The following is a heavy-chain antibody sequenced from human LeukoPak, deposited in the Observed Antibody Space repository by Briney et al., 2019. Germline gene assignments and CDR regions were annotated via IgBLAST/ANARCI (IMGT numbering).Heavy chain of an antibody. D-gene: IGHD3-16*01. CDR3: ARVMSSHYWVVDY. J-gene: IGHJ4*02. Sequence: SGGSLRLSCAASGFTFSSYGMSWVRQAPGKGLEWVSAISGSGGSTYYADSVKGRFTISRDNSKNTLYLQMNSLRSEDTAVYYCARVMSSHYWVVDYWGQGTLVTVSS. CDR2: ISGSGGST. CDR1: GFTFSSYG. V-gene: IGHV3-23*01.